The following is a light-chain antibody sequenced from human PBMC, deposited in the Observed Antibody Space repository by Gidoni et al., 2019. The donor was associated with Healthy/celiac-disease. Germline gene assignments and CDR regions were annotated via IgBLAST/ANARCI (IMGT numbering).Light chain of an antibody. Sequence: SYALTQPPSVSLSTGQTARITCSCYAFPKKYAYWYQQKSGQAPVLVIYEDSERPSGIPERFSGSSSGTMATLTISGAQVEDEAEYYCYSTDSSGNHRVFGGGTKLTVL. CDR1: AFPKKY. V-gene: IGLV3-10*01. J-gene: IGLJ2*01. CDR2: EDS. CDR3: YSTDSSGNHRV.